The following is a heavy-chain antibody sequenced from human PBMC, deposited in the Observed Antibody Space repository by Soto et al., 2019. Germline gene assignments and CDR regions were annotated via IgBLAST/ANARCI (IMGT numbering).Heavy chain of an antibody. Sequence: SETLSLTCTVSGGSISSYHWSWIRQPPGKGLEWIGYIYYTGSTNYNPSLKSRVTISVDTSKKQFSLKLRSVTAADTAVYYCARLRAVAGTADWFDSWGQGTLVTVSS. CDR3: ARLRAVAGTADWFDS. D-gene: IGHD6-19*01. CDR1: GGSISSYH. V-gene: IGHV4-59*08. CDR2: IYYTGST. J-gene: IGHJ5*01.